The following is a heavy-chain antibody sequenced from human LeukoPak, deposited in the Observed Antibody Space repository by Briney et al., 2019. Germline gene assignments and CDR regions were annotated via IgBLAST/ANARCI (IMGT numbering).Heavy chain of an antibody. D-gene: IGHD6-19*01. CDR1: GFTFRNYW. CDR2: IKQDGSDR. J-gene: IGHJ4*02. Sequence: GGSLRLSCAASGFTFRNYWMSWVRQVPGTGLEWVTNIKQDGSDRNYVTSVRGRFTISRDNAESSLYLQMNSLRAEDTAVYYCVRNLAVAGTCFNSWGQGTLVTVSS. V-gene: IGHV3-7*03. CDR3: VRNLAVAGTCFNS.